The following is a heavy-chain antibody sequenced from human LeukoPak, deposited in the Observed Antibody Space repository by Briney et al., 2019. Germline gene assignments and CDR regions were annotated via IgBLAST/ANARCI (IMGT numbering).Heavy chain of an antibody. V-gene: IGHV3-33*03. CDR2: IWYDGSNK. D-gene: IGHD2-2*02. CDR1: GFTFSSYG. J-gene: IGHJ4*02. Sequence: GGSLRLSCAASGFTFSSYGLHWVRQAPGKGLEWVAGIWYDGSNKYYPDSVKGRITIARDNSKTTLYLQMNRLRAEDTAVYYCAKDGRRLGYCSSTSCYIPDYWGRGTPVTVSS. CDR3: AKDGRRLGYCSSTSCYIPDY.